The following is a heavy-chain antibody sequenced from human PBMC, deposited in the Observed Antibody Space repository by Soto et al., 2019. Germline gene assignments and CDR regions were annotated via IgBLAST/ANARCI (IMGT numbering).Heavy chain of an antibody. CDR3: ARGLRYGDVPRGNAFDI. CDR2: IIPILGIA. D-gene: IGHD4-17*01. Sequence: QVQLVQSGAEVKKPGSSVKVSCKASGGTFSSYTISWVRQAPGQGLEWMGRIIPILGIANYAQKFQGRVTITADKSTSKAYLELSSLRAEDTDEYYCARGLRYGDVPRGNAFDIWGQGTMVTVSS. V-gene: IGHV1-69*02. CDR1: GGTFSSYT. J-gene: IGHJ3*02.